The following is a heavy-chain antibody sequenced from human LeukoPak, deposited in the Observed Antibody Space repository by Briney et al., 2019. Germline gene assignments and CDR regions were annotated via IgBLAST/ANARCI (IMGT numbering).Heavy chain of an antibody. CDR3: ARAIIKGHYFDY. CDR2: IYHSGST. Sequence: SETLSLTCAVSGGSISSGGYSWSWIRQPPGKGLEWIGYIYHSGSTYYSPSLKSRVTISVDRSKNQYSLKLRSVTAADTAVYYCARAIIKGHYFDYWGQGTLVTVSS. V-gene: IGHV4-30-2*01. D-gene: IGHD3-10*01. CDR1: GGSISSGGYS. J-gene: IGHJ4*02.